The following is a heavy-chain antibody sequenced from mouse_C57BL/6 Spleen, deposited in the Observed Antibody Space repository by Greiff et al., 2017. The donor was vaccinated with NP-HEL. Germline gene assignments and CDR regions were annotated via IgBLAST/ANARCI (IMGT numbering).Heavy chain of an antibody. CDR2: ISSGGSYT. J-gene: IGHJ2*01. CDR1: GFTFSSYG. Sequence: EVQLVESGGDLVKPGGSLKLSCAASGFTFSSYGMSWVRQTPDKRLEWVATISSGGSYTYYPDSVKGRFTISRDNAKNTLYLQMSSLKSEDTAMYYCARHHYDGYYDYWGQGTTLTVSS. V-gene: IGHV5-6*01. D-gene: IGHD2-3*01. CDR3: ARHHYDGYYDY.